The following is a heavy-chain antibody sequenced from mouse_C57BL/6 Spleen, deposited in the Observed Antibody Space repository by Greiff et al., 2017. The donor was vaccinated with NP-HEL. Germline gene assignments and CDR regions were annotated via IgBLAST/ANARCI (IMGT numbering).Heavy chain of an antibody. Sequence: QVQLKQPGAELVRPGSSVKLSCKASGYTFTSYWMHWVKQRPIQGLEWIGNIDPSDSETHYNQKFKDKATLTVDKSSSTAYMQLSSLTSEDSAVYYCARRIHYGSSNWYFDVWGTGTTVTVSS. J-gene: IGHJ1*03. CDR3: ARRIHYGSSNWYFDV. CDR1: GYTFTSYW. CDR2: IDPSDSET. V-gene: IGHV1-52*01. D-gene: IGHD1-1*01.